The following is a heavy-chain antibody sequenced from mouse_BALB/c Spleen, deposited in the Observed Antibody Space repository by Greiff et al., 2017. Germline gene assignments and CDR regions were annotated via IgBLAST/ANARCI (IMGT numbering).Heavy chain of an antibody. Sequence: EVMLVESGGGLVQPGGSLKLSCAASGFTFSSYTMSWVRQTPEKRLEWVAYISNGGGSTYYPDTVKGRFTISRDNAKNTLYLQMSSLKSEDTAMYYCARHGDGYYYFDYWGQGTTLTVSS. J-gene: IGHJ2*01. CDR2: ISNGGGST. V-gene: IGHV5-12-2*01. CDR1: GFTFSSYT. CDR3: ARHGDGYYYFDY. D-gene: IGHD2-3*01.